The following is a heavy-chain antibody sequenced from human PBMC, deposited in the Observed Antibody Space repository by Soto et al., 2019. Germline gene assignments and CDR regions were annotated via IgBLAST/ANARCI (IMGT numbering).Heavy chain of an antibody. CDR1: GDIFNNYA. J-gene: IGHJ4*02. Sequence: QVQLVQSGAEVKKPGSSVKVSCKASGDIFNNYAISWVRQAPGHGLEWMGRIVPVLVVANYAQKFQGRVTITADRSTSTAYMELSSLTSEDTAVSYCAHEWSGGSCSPFNFDYWGQGTLVTVSS. CDR3: AHEWSGGSCSPFNFDY. CDR2: IVPVLVVA. V-gene: IGHV1-69*02. D-gene: IGHD2-15*01.